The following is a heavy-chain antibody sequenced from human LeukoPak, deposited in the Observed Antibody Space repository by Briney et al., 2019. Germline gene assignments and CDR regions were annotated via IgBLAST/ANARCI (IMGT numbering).Heavy chain of an antibody. J-gene: IGHJ4*02. CDR2: LYFGATT. CDR1: GDSISNYY. Sequence: SETLSLTCSVSGDSISNYYWSWIRQPPGKGLEWVGSLYFGATTYYNPSVKSRVGISVDTSKNQFSLKLSSVTAADTAVYYCVRYRGYYSHFEDWGQGTLVSVSS. D-gene: IGHD3-22*01. CDR3: VRYRGYYSHFED. V-gene: IGHV4-59*04.